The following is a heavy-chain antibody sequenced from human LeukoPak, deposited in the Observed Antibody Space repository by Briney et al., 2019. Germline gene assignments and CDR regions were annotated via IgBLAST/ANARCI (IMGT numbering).Heavy chain of an antibody. V-gene: IGHV1-46*01. CDR3: ARDPDYGDYDYAFDI. Sequence: ASVKVSCKASGYTFTSCYMHWVRQAPGQGLEWMGIINPSGGSTSYAQKFQGRVTMTRDTSTSTVYMELSSLRSEDTAVYYCARDPDYGDYDYAFDIWGQGTMVTVSS. CDR1: GYTFTSCY. J-gene: IGHJ3*02. D-gene: IGHD4-17*01. CDR2: INPSGGST.